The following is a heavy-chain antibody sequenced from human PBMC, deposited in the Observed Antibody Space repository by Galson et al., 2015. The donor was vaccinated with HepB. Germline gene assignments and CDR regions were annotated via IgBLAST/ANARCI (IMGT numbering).Heavy chain of an antibody. Sequence: CAISGDSVSSDTAAWNWIRQSPSRGLEWLGRTFYRSKWYNEYAVSVKSRITISPDTPKNQLSLQLNSVTPEDTAVYYCARVSKGFGYCTTTTCNAFNSWGQRTLVTVSS. CDR3: ARVSKGFGYCTTTTCNAFNS. CDR2: TFYRSKWYN. CDR1: GDSVSSDTAA. V-gene: IGHV6-1*01. D-gene: IGHD2-8*01. J-gene: IGHJ4*02.